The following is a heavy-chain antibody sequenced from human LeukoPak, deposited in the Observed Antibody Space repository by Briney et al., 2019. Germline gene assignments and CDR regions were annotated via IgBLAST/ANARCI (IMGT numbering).Heavy chain of an antibody. D-gene: IGHD6-19*01. CDR3: ARRGYSSGWYVTVPGVRTAFDY. Sequence: SETLSLTCAVYGGSFSGYYWSWIRQPPGKGLEWIGEINHSGSTNYNPSLKSRVTISVDTSKNQFSLKLSSVTAADTAVYYCARRGYSSGWYVTVPGVRTAFDYWGQGTLVTVSS. V-gene: IGHV4-34*01. J-gene: IGHJ4*02. CDR2: INHSGST. CDR1: GGSFSGYY.